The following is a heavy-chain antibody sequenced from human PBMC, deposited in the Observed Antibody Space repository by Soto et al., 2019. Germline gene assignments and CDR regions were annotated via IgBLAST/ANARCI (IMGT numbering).Heavy chain of an antibody. CDR2: IIPFFGTS. Sequence: QVQLVQSGAEVKKPGSSVKVSCEASGGTFSSYPINWVRQAPGQGLEWMGGIIPFFGTSNYAQQFQGRVTITAGDSTSTAYMELRSLRSEDTAVYYCARVGHITNYGMAVWGQGTTATVSS. J-gene: IGHJ6*02. V-gene: IGHV1-69*01. D-gene: IGHD1-26*01. CDR1: GGTFSSYP. CDR3: ARVGHITNYGMAV.